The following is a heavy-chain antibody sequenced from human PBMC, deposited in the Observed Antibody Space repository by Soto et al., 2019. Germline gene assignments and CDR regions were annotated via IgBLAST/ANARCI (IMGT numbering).Heavy chain of an antibody. V-gene: IGHV4-31*03. J-gene: IGHJ5*02. CDR3: ARDTGGSHH. CDR2: IYYSGST. D-gene: IGHD2-8*02. CDR1: GGSISSGGYS. Sequence: SETLSLPCTVSGGSISSGGYSWSWIRQHPGKGLEWIGYIYYSGSTYYNPSLKSRVTISVDTSKNQFSLKLSSVTAADTAVYYCARDTGGSHHWGQGTLVTVSS.